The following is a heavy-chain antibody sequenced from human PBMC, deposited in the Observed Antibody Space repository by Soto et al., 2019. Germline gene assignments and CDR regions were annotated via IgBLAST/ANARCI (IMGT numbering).Heavy chain of an antibody. V-gene: IGHV3-30*03. D-gene: IGHD6-6*01. CDR1: GFTFSSYG. J-gene: IGHJ4*02. CDR2: ISYDGSNK. Sequence: GGSLRLSCAASGFTFSSYGMHWVRQAPGKGLEWVAVISYDGSNKYYADSVKGRFTISRDNSKNTLYLQMNSLRAEDTAVYYCACGSSLFDYWGQGTLVTVSS. CDR3: ACGSSLFDY.